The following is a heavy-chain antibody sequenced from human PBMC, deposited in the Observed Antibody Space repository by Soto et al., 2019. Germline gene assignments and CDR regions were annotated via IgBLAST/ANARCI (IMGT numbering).Heavy chain of an antibody. CDR1: GYTLTTYY. CDR2: INPTGGST. Sequence: GASVKGACKASGYTLTTYYMHWVRQAPGQGLEWMGIINPTGGSTTYAQKFQGRVTMTRDTSTSTVYMELSSLKSEDTAVYYCARDPFYSNSWQGEDYYYYYGMDVWGQGTTVTVSS. V-gene: IGHV1-46*01. CDR3: ARDPFYSNSWQGEDYYYYYGMDV. J-gene: IGHJ6*02. D-gene: IGHD6-13*01.